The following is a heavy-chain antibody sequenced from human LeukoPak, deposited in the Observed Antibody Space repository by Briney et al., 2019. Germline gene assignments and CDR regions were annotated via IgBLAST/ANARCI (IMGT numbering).Heavy chain of an antibody. D-gene: IGHD1-26*01. CDR3: ARDRVGPEGSFDY. J-gene: IGHJ4*02. V-gene: IGHV4-59*01. CDR2: ISYSGST. Sequence: SETLSLTCTVSGGSITGYYWSWIRQPPGKGLEWIGYISYSGSTNFNPSLKSRVTMSVDTSKNQFSLKLSSVTAADTAVYYCARDRVGPEGSFDYWGQGTLVTVSS. CDR1: GGSITGYY.